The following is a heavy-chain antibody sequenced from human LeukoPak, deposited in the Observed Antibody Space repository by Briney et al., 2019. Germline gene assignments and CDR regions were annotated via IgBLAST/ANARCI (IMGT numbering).Heavy chain of an antibody. CDR1: GGSISSYY. CDR3: ARREALWGYFDY. D-gene: IGHD7-27*01. V-gene: IGHV4-39*01. CDR2: IYYSGST. Sequence: SETLSLTCTVSGGSISSYYWGWIRQPPGKGLEWIGSIYYSGSTYYNPSLKSRVTISVDTSKNQFSLKLSSVTAADTAVYYCARREALWGYFDYWGQGTLVTVSS. J-gene: IGHJ4*02.